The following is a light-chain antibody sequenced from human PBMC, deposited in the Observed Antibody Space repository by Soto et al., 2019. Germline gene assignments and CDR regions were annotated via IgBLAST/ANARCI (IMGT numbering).Light chain of an antibody. CDR3: QAWESNPMV. CDR2: QDI. J-gene: IGLJ2*01. CDR1: TLGDKY. Sequence: SYELTQPPSVSVSPGHTASITCSGETLGDKYTCWYQQKPGQSPVLVIYQDINLPSGIPERFSGSNSGNTATLTISGTQTMDEADYYCQAWESNPMVFGGGTKLTVL. V-gene: IGLV3-1*01.